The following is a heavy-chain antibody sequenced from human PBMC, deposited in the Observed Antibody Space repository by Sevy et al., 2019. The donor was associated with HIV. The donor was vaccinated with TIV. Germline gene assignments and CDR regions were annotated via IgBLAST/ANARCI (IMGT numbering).Heavy chain of an antibody. D-gene: IGHD6-19*01. CDR2: TSGSAAVT. V-gene: IGHV3-23*01. CDR3: AKARYGSGWYVLDY. Sequence: GGSLRLSCAASGFAFSTYAMSWVRQAPGKGLEWVSATSGSAAVTFSADSVKGRFTISRDNSKNTLYLQMNNLRAEDTAIYYCAKARYGSGWYVLDYWCQGILVTVSS. J-gene: IGHJ4*02. CDR1: GFAFSTYA.